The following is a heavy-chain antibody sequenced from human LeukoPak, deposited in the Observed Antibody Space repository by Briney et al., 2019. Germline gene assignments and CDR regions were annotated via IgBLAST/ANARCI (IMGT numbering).Heavy chain of an antibody. CDR1: GFTFSSYS. Sequence: PGGSLRLSCEASGFTFSSYSMSWVRQAPGKGLEWVSAISGSGGSTYYADSVKGRFTISRDNSKNTLYLQMNSLRAEDTAVYYCAKGSGALKGYSYGYFAYWGQGILVTVSS. J-gene: IGHJ4*02. D-gene: IGHD5-18*01. CDR3: AKGSGALKGYSYGYFAY. CDR2: ISGSGGST. V-gene: IGHV3-23*01.